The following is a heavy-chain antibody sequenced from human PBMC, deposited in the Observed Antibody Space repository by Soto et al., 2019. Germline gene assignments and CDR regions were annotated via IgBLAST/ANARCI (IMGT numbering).Heavy chain of an antibody. CDR3: ASVVVVAATQGYYYGMDV. J-gene: IGHJ6*02. Sequence: GASVKVSCKASGYTFTSYARHWVRQAPGQRLEWMGWINAGNGNTKYSQKFQGRVTITADESTSTAYMELSSLRPEDTAVYYCASVVVVAATQGYYYGMDVWGQGTTVTVSS. CDR1: GYTFTSYA. CDR2: INAGNGNT. D-gene: IGHD2-15*01. V-gene: IGHV1-3*01.